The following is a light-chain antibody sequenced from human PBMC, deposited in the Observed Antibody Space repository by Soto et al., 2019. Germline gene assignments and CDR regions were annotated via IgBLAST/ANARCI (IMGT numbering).Light chain of an antibody. V-gene: IGLV2-18*01. CDR2: EVR. CDR1: SSDVDVFNR. Sequence: QSALTQPPSVSGSPGQSVTISCTGTSSDVDVFNRVSWYQQPPGTAPKLIIYEVRNRPSGVPDRFSGSRSGNTASLTISGLQTEDEADYYCSLYTSSRTLVFGGGTKLTVL. CDR3: SLYTSSRTLV. J-gene: IGLJ3*02.